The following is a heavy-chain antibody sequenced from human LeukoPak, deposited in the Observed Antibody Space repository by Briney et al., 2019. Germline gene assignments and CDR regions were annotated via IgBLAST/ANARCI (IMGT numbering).Heavy chain of an antibody. V-gene: IGHV3-30*02. J-gene: IGHJ4*02. CDR3: AKASTYGYCSSTTCYTHFDY. CDR2: IRYDGSNK. D-gene: IGHD2-2*02. CDR1: GFTFSSYG. Sequence: GGSLRLSCAASGFTFSSYGMHWVRQAPGKGLEWVTFIRYDGSNKYYADSVKGRFTISRDNSKNTLYLQMNSLRAEDTAVYYCAKASTYGYCSSTTCYTHFDYWGQGTLVTVSS.